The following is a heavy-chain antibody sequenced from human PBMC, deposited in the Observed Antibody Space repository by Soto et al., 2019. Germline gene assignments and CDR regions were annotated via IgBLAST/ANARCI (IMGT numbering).Heavy chain of an antibody. Sequence: EVQLVESGGGLVQPGGSLRLSCAASGFTFSSYVMHWVRQATGKGLEWVSAIGTAGDTYYPGSVKGRFTISRENAKNSLYLQMNSLRAGDTAVYYCARGPLRFEAEDYYYGMDVWGQGTTVTVSS. V-gene: IGHV3-13*01. CDR2: IGTAGDT. J-gene: IGHJ6*02. D-gene: IGHD3-10*01. CDR1: GFTFSSYV. CDR3: ARGPLRFEAEDYYYGMDV.